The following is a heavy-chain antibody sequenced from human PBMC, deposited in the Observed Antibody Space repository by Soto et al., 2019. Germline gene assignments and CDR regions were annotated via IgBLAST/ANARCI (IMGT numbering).Heavy chain of an antibody. Sequence: SETLSLTCTVSGDSISRYYWSWIRQPPGKGLEWIGYIYYSGSTNYNPSLKSRVTISVDTSKNQFSLKLSSVTAADTAVYYCARRWGDAFDFWGQGTMVTVSS. CDR1: GDSISRYY. CDR3: ARRWGDAFDF. J-gene: IGHJ3*01. D-gene: IGHD3-16*01. V-gene: IGHV4-59*08. CDR2: IYYSGST.